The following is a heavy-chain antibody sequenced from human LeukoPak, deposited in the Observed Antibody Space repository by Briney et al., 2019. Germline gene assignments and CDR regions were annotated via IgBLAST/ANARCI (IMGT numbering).Heavy chain of an antibody. V-gene: IGHV3-23*01. Sequence: GGSLRLSCAASGFAFSSYALGWVRQAPGKGLEWVSTVSSGGHGTYYADSVKGRFTISRDNPKNTLYLQMNSLRAEDTALYYCVSDVVVMGGDAFDIWGRGTMVIVSS. D-gene: IGHD2-21*01. CDR1: GFAFSSYA. CDR3: VSDVVVMGGDAFDI. CDR2: VSSGGHGT. J-gene: IGHJ3*02.